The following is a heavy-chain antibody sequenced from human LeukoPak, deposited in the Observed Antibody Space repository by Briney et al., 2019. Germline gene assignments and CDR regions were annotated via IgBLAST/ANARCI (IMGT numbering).Heavy chain of an antibody. CDR1: GFTLSTYW. J-gene: IGHJ5*02. V-gene: IGHV3-7*03. Sequence: PGGSLRLSCEASGFTLSTYWMNWVRQVPGKGLDWVANINPDGSGKRYVDSVKGRFTISRDNSKNMLYLQMSGLRAEDTAVYYCATRPGSVANTGARFDPWGQGTLVTVSS. CDR3: ATRPGSVANTGARFDP. D-gene: IGHD5-12*01. CDR2: INPDGSGK.